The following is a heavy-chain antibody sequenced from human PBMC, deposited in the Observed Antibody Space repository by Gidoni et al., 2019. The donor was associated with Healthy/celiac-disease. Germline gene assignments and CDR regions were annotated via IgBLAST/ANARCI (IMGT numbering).Heavy chain of an antibody. CDR2: IYHSGST. CDR3: ARVGGQLLPFDY. D-gene: IGHD3-10*01. Sequence: QVQLQESGPGLVQPSGPLSLTCAVSGGSISSSNWWSWVRQPPGKGLEWIGEIYHSGSTNYNPSLKSRVTRSVDKSKNQFSLKLSSVTAADTAVYYCARVGGQLLPFDYWGQGTLVTVSS. J-gene: IGHJ4*02. CDR1: GGSISSSNW. V-gene: IGHV4-4*02.